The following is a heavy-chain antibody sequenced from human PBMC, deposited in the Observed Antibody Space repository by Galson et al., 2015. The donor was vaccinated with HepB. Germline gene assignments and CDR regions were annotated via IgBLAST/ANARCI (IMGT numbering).Heavy chain of an antibody. CDR3: ATGRAAAGHFDY. D-gene: IGHD6-13*01. J-gene: IGHJ4*02. CDR2: IIPIFGTA. V-gene: IGHV1-69*13. CDR1: GGTFSSYA. Sequence: SVKVSCKASGGTFSSYAISWVRQAPGQGLEWMGGIIPIFGTANYAQKFQGRVTITADESTSTAYMELSSLRSEDTAVYYCATGRAAAGHFDYWGQGTLVTVSS.